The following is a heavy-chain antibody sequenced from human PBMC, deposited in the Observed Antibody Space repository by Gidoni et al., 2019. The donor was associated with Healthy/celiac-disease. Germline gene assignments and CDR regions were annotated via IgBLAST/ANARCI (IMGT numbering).Heavy chain of an antibody. CDR3: ARSNYDLWSGYFLSPYYYMDV. V-gene: IGHV3-21*01. J-gene: IGHJ6*03. CDR2: ISSSSSYI. CDR1: GFTFSSSS. Sequence: EVQLVESGGGLVKPGGSLRLSCAASGFTFSSSSMHWVRQAPGKGLEWVSSISSSSSYIYYADSVKGRFTISRDNAKNSLYLKMNSLRAEDTAVYYCARSNYDLWSGYFLSPYYYMDVWGKGTTVTVSS. D-gene: IGHD3-3*01.